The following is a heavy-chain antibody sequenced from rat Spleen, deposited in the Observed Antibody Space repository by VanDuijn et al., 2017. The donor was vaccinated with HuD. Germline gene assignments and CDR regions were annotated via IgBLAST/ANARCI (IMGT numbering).Heavy chain of an antibody. V-gene: IGHV5-31*01. Sequence: EVQLVESGGGLVQPGRSLKLSCVASGFTFNNYWMTWIRQAPGKGLEWFASITNTGRSTFYPDTVKGRFVISKNNAKNTGYLQMNKLRAEDTAMYYCARTLALRDSYAFLDYWGQGVMVTVSS. D-gene: IGHD1-12*01. CDR3: ARTLALRDSYAFLDY. J-gene: IGHJ2*01. CDR1: GFTFNNYW. CDR2: ITNTGRST.